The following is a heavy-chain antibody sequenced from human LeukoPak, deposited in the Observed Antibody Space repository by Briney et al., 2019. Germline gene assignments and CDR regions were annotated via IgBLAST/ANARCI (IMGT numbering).Heavy chain of an antibody. CDR2: ISSSSSYI. D-gene: IGHD6-19*01. Sequence: GGSLRLSCVASGFTFSSYSMNWVRQAPGKGLEWVSSISSSSSYIYYADSVKGRFTVSRDNSKNTLYLQMNSLRADDTAVYYCARGIPVAGSLGYWGQGTLVTVSS. CDR1: GFTFSSYS. V-gene: IGHV3-21*01. J-gene: IGHJ4*02. CDR3: ARGIPVAGSLGY.